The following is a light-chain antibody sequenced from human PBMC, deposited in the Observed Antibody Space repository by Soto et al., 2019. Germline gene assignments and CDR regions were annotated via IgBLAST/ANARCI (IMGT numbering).Light chain of an antibody. CDR2: GAS. V-gene: IGKV3-15*01. CDR1: QSIRSD. CDR3: QQLNRSPFT. J-gene: IGKJ4*01. Sequence: EIMMTQSPDTLSVSPGERATVSCRASQSIRSDFAWFQLKPGQAPRLLIYGASTRAPDVPDRFSGSGSGTEFTLTISSLQSEDFATYHCQQLNRSPFTFGGGTKVEIK.